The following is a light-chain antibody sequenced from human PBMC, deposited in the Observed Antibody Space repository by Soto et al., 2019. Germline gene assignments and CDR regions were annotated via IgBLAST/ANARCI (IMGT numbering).Light chain of an antibody. CDR3: QQYNNWFIYT. J-gene: IGKJ2*01. V-gene: IGKV3-15*01. CDR1: QSVSSN. CDR2: GAS. Sequence: EIVMTQSPATLSVSPGERATLSCRASQSVSSNLAWYQQKPGQAPRLLIYGASTRATGIPARFRGSGSGTEFTLIISSLQSEDFAVYYCQQYNNWFIYTFGQVKKLEIK.